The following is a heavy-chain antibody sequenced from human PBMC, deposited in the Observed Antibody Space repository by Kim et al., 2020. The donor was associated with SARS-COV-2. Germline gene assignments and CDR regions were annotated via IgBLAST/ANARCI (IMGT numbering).Heavy chain of an antibody. J-gene: IGHJ3*02. Sequence: SSNPSIRSRLSVSSDASKNQFSLTLNSVTAADTAVYYCARDLLSASVFEIWGPGTMVTVSS. D-gene: IGHD3-10*01. CDR3: ARDLLSASVFEI. V-gene: IGHV4-31*02.